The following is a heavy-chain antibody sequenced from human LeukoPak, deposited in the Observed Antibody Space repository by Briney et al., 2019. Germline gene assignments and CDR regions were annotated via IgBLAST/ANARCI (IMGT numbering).Heavy chain of an antibody. CDR3: AREGAYYYDSSGYQTYYYMDV. V-gene: IGHV3-21*01. Sequence: PGGSLRLSCAASGFTFSSYSMNWVRQAPGKGLEWVSSISSSSSYIYYADSVKGRFTISRDNAKNSLYLQMHSLRAEDTAVYYCAREGAYYYDSSGYQTYYYMDVWGKGTTVTVSS. CDR2: ISSSSSYI. CDR1: GFTFSSYS. D-gene: IGHD3-22*01. J-gene: IGHJ6*03.